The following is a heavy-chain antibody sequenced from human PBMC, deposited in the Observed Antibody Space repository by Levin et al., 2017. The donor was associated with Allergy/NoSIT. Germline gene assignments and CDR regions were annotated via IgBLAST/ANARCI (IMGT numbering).Heavy chain of an antibody. V-gene: IGHV1-46*01. D-gene: IGHD5-12*01. Sequence: ASVKVSCKASGYTFTSYYMHWVRQAPGQGLEWMGIINPSGGSTSYAQKFQGRVTMTRDTSTSTVYMELSSLRSEDTAVYYCARGVLRVATIRGSHWFDPWGQGTLVTVSS. CDR2: INPSGGST. CDR3: ARGVLRVATIRGSHWFDP. J-gene: IGHJ5*02. CDR1: GYTFTSYY.